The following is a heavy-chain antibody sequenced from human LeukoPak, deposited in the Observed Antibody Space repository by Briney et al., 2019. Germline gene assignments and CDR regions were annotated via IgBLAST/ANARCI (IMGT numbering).Heavy chain of an antibody. J-gene: IGHJ6*03. CDR2: MNPNSGNT. CDR3: ARGPVWYQLRIEGSGGYYYYYMDV. V-gene: IGHV1-8*02. Sequence: ASVKVSCKASGYTFSDFYIHWVRQATGQGLEWMGWMNPNSGNTGYAQKFQGRVTMTRNTSISTAYMELSSLRSEDTAVYYCARGPVWYQLRIEGSGGYYYYYMDVWGKGTTVTVSS. CDR1: GYTFSDFY. D-gene: IGHD2-2*01.